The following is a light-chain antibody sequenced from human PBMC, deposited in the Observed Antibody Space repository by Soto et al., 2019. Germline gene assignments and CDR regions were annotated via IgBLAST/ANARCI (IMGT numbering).Light chain of an antibody. CDR1: QSVSSN. J-gene: IGKJ1*01. V-gene: IGKV3-15*01. CDR2: GAS. Sequence: EIVMTQSPATLSVSPGERATLSCRASQSVSSNLAWYQQKPGQAPRLLIYGASTRATGIPARFSVSGSGTEFTLTISSLQSEDFAVYYGQQYNNWPPRGTFGQGTKVEIK. CDR3: QQYNNWPPRGT.